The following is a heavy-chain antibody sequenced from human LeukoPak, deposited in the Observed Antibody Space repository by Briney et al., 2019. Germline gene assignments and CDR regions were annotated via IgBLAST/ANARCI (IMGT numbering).Heavy chain of an antibody. CDR1: GGSISSYY. D-gene: IGHD6-13*01. V-gene: IGHV4-59*01. CDR3: ARVDSSNWYEYRGYFDY. Sequence: SEALSLTCTISGGSISSYYWSWLRQPPGKGLEWIGYIYYSGSTNYNPSLKSRVTISVDTSKSQFSLKLSSVTAADTAVYYCARVDSSNWYEYRGYFDYWGQGTLVTVSS. CDR2: IYYSGST. J-gene: IGHJ4*02.